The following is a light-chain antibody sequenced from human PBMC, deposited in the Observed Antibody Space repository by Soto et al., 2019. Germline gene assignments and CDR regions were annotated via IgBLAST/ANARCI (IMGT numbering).Light chain of an antibody. V-gene: IGKV3-20*01. Sequence: ENVLTQSPGTLSLSPGQRATLSCRASHTISSSYLAWYQQKPGQAPRLLIYAISDRATGVPDRFRGSGSGTDFTLTITRLEPEDFALYYCQQYNDWPLTFGQGTKVEI. CDR3: QQYNDWPLT. CDR1: HTISSSY. J-gene: IGKJ1*01. CDR2: AIS.